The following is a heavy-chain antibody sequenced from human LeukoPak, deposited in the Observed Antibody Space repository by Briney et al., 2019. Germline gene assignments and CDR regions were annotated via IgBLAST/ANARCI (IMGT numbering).Heavy chain of an antibody. J-gene: IGHJ4*02. CDR3: ARHLFPGGGSDY. V-gene: IGHV4-39*01. D-gene: IGHD2-21*01. CDR2: IYYSGST. CDR1: GGSISSSSYY. Sequence: PSETLSLTCTVSGGSISSSSYYWGWIRQPPGKGLEWIGSIYYSGSTYYNPSLKSRVTISVDTSKNQFSLKLSSVTAADTAVYYCARHLFPGGGSDYWGQGTLVTVSS.